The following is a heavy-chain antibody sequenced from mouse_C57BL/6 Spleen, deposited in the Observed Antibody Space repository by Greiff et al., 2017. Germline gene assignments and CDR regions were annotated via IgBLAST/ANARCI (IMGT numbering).Heavy chain of an antibody. CDR1: GYAFTNYL. D-gene: IGHD2-4*01. Sequence: VQRVESGAELVRPGTSVKVSCKASGYAFTNYLIEWVKQRPGQGLEWIGVINPGSGGTNYNEKFKGKATLTADKSSSTAYMQLSSLTSEDSAVYFCARYYDLYYYAMDYWGQGTSVTVSS. CDR3: ARYYDLYYYAMDY. J-gene: IGHJ4*01. V-gene: IGHV1-54*01. CDR2: INPGSGGT.